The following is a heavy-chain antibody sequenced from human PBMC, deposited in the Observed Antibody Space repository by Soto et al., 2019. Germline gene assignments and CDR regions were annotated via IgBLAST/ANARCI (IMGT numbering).Heavy chain of an antibody. J-gene: IGHJ4*02. CDR1: GFSFTSYG. CDR2: ITAENGNT. D-gene: IGHD3-3*01. Sequence: QIQLVQSGAEVKKPGASVKVSCKASGFSFTSYGITWVRQAPGQGPEWLGWITAENGNTNYAQKFQGRATLTTDRATNTAHMELRGLRSDDTALYYCARVVLEWLPTSGFDFWGQGTLVTVSS. CDR3: ARVVLEWLPTSGFDF. V-gene: IGHV1-18*04.